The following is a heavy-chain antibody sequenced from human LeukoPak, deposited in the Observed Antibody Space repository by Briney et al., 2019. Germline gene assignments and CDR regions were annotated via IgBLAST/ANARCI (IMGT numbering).Heavy chain of an antibody. D-gene: IGHD3-22*01. CDR2: INSDGSTT. Sequence: GGSLRFSCAASGFTFISYWMHWVRQAPGKGLVWVSRINSDGSTTSYAASVKGRFTISRDTAKNTLYLQMNSLRAEDTAVYYCARGHHYYDSSAYYYWGQGTLVTVSS. J-gene: IGHJ4*02. CDR1: GFTFISYW. V-gene: IGHV3-74*01. CDR3: ARGHHYYDSSAYYY.